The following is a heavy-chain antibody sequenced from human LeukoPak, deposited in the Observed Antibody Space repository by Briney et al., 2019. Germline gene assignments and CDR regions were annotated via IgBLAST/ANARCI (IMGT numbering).Heavy chain of an antibody. CDR2: ISGSGGST. CDR3: AREFYDFWSGYSADITGTTGPFDY. CDR1: GFTFSSYA. V-gene: IGHV3-23*01. J-gene: IGHJ4*02. Sequence: QPGGSLRLSRAASGFTFSSYAMSWVRQAPGKGLEWVSAISGSGGSTYYADSVKGRFTISRDNSKNTLYLQMNSLRAEDTAVYYCAREFYDFWSGYSADITGTTGPFDYWGQGTLVTVSS. D-gene: IGHD3-3*01.